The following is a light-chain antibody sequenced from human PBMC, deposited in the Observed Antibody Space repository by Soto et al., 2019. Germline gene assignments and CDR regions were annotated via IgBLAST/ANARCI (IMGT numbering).Light chain of an antibody. Sequence: ELELKQSLGTLSLSPGERAALSCRARQSVSSSFLAWYQQKPCQAHRLLIYGASNRASGIPDRFSGSGSGTDFTLTISRLEPEDSAVYYCHQYGSALKWTGGQGTQREIK. CDR3: HQYGSALKWT. J-gene: IGKJ1*01. V-gene: IGKV3-20*01. CDR2: GAS. CDR1: QSVSSSF.